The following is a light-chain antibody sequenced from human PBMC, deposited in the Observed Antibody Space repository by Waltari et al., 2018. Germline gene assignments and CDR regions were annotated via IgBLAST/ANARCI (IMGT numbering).Light chain of an antibody. J-gene: IGLJ2*01. CDR1: SSDVGYNY. Sequence: QSALTQPASVSGSPGQSITISCTGTSSDVGYNYVSWYQQFPGKAPKLVIYDVSRRPSGVSNRFSGSTSGNTASLTISGLQAEDESDYLCSSYITSSTLFGGGTKLTVL. V-gene: IGLV2-14*01. CDR2: DVS. CDR3: SSYITSSTL.